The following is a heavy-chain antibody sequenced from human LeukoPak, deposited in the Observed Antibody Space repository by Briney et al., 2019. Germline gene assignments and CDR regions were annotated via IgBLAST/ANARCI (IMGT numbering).Heavy chain of an antibody. J-gene: IGHJ4*02. Sequence: PSETLSLTCTVSGGSISSYYWNWIRQTPGKGPEWIGYIYYTGITNYNPSLESRVSISLDTSKNQFYLELSSVTAADTAVYYCARGAPPQNWGQGALVTVSS. CDR2: IYYTGIT. V-gene: IGHV4-59*01. CDR3: ARGAPPQN. CDR1: GGSISSYY.